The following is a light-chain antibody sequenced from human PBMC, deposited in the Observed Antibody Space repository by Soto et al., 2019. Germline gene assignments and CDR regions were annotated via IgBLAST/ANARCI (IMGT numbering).Light chain of an antibody. Sequence: QSALTQPASVSGSPGQSITISCTGTSSDIGTYNYVSWYQQHPGQAPKLMIYDVSNRGSGVSDRFSGSKSGNTASLTISGLQAEDEADSYCYSGSSSSGTRYVFGTGTKLTVL. J-gene: IGLJ1*01. CDR3: YSGSSSSGTRYV. V-gene: IGLV2-14*03. CDR2: DVS. CDR1: SSDIGTYNY.